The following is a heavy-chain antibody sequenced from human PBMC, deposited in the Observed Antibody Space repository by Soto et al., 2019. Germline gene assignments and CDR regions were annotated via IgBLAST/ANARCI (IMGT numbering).Heavy chain of an antibody. CDR3: EKDFYRHSQFRGSFDY. CDR1: VFTFSIYA. CDR2: ISGSGRST. D-gene: IGHD2-15*01. J-gene: IGHJ4*02. Sequence: RGALLFSCATSVFTFSIYAMTGVRQAPGRGLEWVSGISGSGRSTYYADSVKGRFTLSRDNSKNTLYLQMNSLRAEDTSVYYCEKDFYRHSQFRGSFDYWGQGPLVTVS. V-gene: IGHV3-23*01.